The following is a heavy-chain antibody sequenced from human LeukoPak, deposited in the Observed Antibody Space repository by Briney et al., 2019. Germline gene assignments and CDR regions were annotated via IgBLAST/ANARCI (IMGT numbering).Heavy chain of an antibody. CDR2: INHSGST. D-gene: IGHD3-22*01. Sequence: SETLSLTCAVYGGSFSGYYWSWIRQPPGKGLEWIGEINHSGSTNYNPSLKSRVTISVDTSKNQFSLKLSSVTAADTAVYYCARDYYDSSGYGWWFDPWGQGTLVTVSS. J-gene: IGHJ5*02. CDR3: ARDYYDSSGYGWWFDP. V-gene: IGHV4-34*01. CDR1: GGSFSGYY.